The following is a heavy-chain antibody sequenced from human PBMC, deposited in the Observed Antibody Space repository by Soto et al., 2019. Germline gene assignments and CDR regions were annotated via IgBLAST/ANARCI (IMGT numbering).Heavy chain of an antibody. V-gene: IGHV3-30*18. Sequence: GGSLRLSCAASGFTFSSYGMHWVRQAPGKGLEWVAVISYDGSNKYYADSVKGRFTISRDNSKNTLYLQMNSLRAEDTAVYYCAKDFWHGDHGGGVFDYWGQGTLVTVSS. CDR1: GFTFSSYG. D-gene: IGHD3-16*01. J-gene: IGHJ4*02. CDR3: AKDFWHGDHGGGVFDY. CDR2: ISYDGSNK.